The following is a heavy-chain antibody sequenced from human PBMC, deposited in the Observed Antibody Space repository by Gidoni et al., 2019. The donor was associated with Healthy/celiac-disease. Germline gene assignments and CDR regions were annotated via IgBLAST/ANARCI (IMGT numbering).Heavy chain of an antibody. V-gene: IGHV3-23*01. D-gene: IGHD3-22*01. CDR1: GFTFSSYA. CDR3: AVSSGYYYDVYFDY. Sequence: EVQLLESGGGLVQPGGSLRLSCAASGFTFSSYAMSWVRQAPGQGREWVSAISGSGGSTYYADSVKGRFTISRDNSKNTLYLQMNSLRAEDTAVYYCAVSSGYYYDVYFDYWGQGTLVTVSS. J-gene: IGHJ4*02. CDR2: ISGSGGST.